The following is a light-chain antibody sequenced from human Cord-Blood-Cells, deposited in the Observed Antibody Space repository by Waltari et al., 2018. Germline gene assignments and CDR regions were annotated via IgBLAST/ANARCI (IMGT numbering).Light chain of an antibody. Sequence: DVVMTQSPLSLPVTLGQPASISCRSSQSLVHSDGNTYLNWFQQRPGQSPRRLIYKVSNRDSGVPDRFSGSGSGTDFTLKISRVEAEDVGVYYCMQGTQFPVTFGQGTKLEIK. J-gene: IGKJ2*01. CDR2: KVS. CDR1: QSLVHSDGNTY. V-gene: IGKV2-30*02. CDR3: MQGTQFPVT.